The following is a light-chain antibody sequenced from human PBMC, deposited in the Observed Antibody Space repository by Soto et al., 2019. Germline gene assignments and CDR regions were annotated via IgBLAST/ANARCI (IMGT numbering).Light chain of an antibody. CDR2: RVS. J-gene: IGKJ1*01. CDR3: LRGTHWPPT. Sequence: DVVMTQSPLSLPVTLGQPASISCRSSQSLVYSDGDTYLSWFQQRPGQSPRRLIYRVSNRDSGVPDRFSGSGSGTVFTLNISRVEAEDVGVYYCLRGTHWPPTFGQGTKVDIK. CDR1: QSLVYSDGDTY. V-gene: IGKV2-30*01.